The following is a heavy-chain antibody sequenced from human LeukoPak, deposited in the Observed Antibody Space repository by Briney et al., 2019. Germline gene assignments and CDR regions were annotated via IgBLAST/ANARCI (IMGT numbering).Heavy chain of an antibody. CDR3: ARGRHCYYDSSGYLYYYYYYMDV. CDR1: GYTFTSYD. CDR2: MNPNSGNT. V-gene: IGHV1-8*01. J-gene: IGHJ6*03. Sequence: ASVKVSCKASGYTFTSYDINWVRQATGQGLEWMGWMNPNSGNTGYAQKFQGRVTITTDESTSTAYMELSSLRSEDTAVYYCARGRHCYYDSSGYLYYYYYYMDVWGKGTTVTVSS. D-gene: IGHD3-22*01.